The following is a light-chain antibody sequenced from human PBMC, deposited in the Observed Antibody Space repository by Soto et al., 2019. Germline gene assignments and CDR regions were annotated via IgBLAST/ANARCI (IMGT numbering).Light chain of an antibody. Sequence: EVVSTQSPFSLSSSPGERATLSCRPSQSFRGLLAWYQYTPGQALRLLIYDAYNRATGMPPRFSGSGSGTDFTITITSLEPEDSAVYYCQQRHMWPITFGQATRLELK. CDR3: QQRHMWPIT. V-gene: IGKV3-11*01. CDR1: QSFRGL. J-gene: IGKJ5*01. CDR2: DAY.